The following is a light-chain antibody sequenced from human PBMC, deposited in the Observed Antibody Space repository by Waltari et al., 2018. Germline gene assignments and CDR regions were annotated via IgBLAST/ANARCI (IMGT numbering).Light chain of an antibody. CDR3: QQYNQWPYT. Sequence: ETVMTQSPVTLSVSPGERATLSCRASQGISINLAWYQQIPGQAPGLRIYAASTTATGVSARFSGTGSGTDFTLTISNLQSEDCAGYCCQQYNQWPYTFGQGTRLELK. V-gene: IGKV3-15*01. CDR2: AAS. CDR1: QGISIN. J-gene: IGKJ2*01.